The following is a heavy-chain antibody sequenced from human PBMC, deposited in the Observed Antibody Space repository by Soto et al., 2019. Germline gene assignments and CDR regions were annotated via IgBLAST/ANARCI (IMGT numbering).Heavy chain of an antibody. Sequence: SVKVSCKASGGTFSSYTISWVRQAPGQGLEWMGRIIPILGIANYAQKFQGRVTITADKSTSTAYMELSSLRSEDTAVYYCARTGRTVAAATAAFDIWGQGTMVTVSS. CDR1: GGTFSSYT. J-gene: IGHJ3*02. D-gene: IGHD2-15*01. CDR2: IIPILGIA. V-gene: IGHV1-69*02. CDR3: ARTGRTVAAATAAFDI.